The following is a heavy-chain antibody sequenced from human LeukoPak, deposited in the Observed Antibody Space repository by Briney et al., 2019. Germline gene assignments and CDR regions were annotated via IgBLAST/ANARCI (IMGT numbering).Heavy chain of an antibody. CDR1: GYTFTSYY. Sequence: ASAKVSCKASGYTFTSYYMHWVRQAPGQGLEWMGIINPSGGSTSYAQKFQGRVTMTRDTSTSTVYMELSSLRSEDTAVYYCAREPPTPHYYDSSGYGAGDYWGQGTLVTVSS. CDR2: INPSGGST. CDR3: AREPPTPHYYDSSGYGAGDY. D-gene: IGHD3-22*01. J-gene: IGHJ4*02. V-gene: IGHV1-46*01.